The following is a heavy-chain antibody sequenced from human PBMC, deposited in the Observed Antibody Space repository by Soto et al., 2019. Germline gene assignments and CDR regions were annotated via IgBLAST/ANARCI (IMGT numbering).Heavy chain of an antibody. D-gene: IGHD6-13*01. V-gene: IGHV1-8*01. CDR2: MNPNNGNT. J-gene: IGHJ5*02. CDR1: GYTFTSYD. CDR3: VRVRSDSSWRQSGWFDP. Sequence: QVQLVQSGAEVKKPGASVKVSCKASGYTFTSYDINWVRQASGQGLEWMGWMNPNNGNTVYAEKFQGRDTMTRDTSMTTAYMDMGSLTSEDTATYYCVRVRSDSSWRQSGWFDPWGPGTLVNVSS.